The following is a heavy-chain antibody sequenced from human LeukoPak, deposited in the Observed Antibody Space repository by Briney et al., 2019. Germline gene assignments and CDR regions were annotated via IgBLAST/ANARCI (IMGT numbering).Heavy chain of an antibody. J-gene: IGHJ4*02. CDR3: ARDCSSTSCYADGYFDY. V-gene: IGHV3-66*01. CDR2: IYSGGST. Sequence: GGSLRLSCAASGFTFNSYAMHWVRQAPGKGLEWVSVIYSGGSTYYADSVKGRFTISRDNSKNTLYLQMNSLRAEDTAVYYCARDCSSTSCYADGYFDYWGQGTLVTVSS. CDR1: GFTFNSYA. D-gene: IGHD2-2*01.